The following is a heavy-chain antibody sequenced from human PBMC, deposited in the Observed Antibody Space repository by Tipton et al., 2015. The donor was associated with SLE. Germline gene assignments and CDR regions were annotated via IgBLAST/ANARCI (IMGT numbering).Heavy chain of an antibody. V-gene: IGHV3-7*01. CDR3: AREPSTRIALVYYGMDV. J-gene: IGHJ6*02. Sequence: SLRLSCAASGFTFSSYWMSWVRQAPGKGLEWVANIKQDGSEKYYVDSVKGRFTISRDNAKNSLYLQMNSLRAEDTAAYYCAREPSTRIALVYYGMDVWGQGTTVTVSS. D-gene: IGHD6-13*01. CDR2: IKQDGSEK. CDR1: GFTFSSYW.